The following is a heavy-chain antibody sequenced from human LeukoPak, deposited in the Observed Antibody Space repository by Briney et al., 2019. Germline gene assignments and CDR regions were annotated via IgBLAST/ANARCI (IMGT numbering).Heavy chain of an antibody. Sequence: PSETLSLTCAVYGGSFSGYYWSWIRQPPGKGLEWIGEINHSGSTNYNPSLKSRVTISVDTSKNQFSLKLSSVTAADTAVYYCARGASSKAFDIRGQGTMVTVSS. CDR2: INHSGST. CDR1: GGSFSGYY. J-gene: IGHJ3*02. CDR3: ARGASSKAFDI. V-gene: IGHV4-34*01.